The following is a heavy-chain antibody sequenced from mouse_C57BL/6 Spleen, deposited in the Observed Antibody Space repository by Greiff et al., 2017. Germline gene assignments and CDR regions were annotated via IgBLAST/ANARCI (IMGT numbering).Heavy chain of an antibody. D-gene: IGHD2-4*01. CDR1: GYTFTSYW. J-gene: IGHJ3*01. V-gene: IGHV1-50*01. Sequence: VQLQQPGAELVKPGASVKLSCKASGYTFTSYWMQWVKQRPRQGLEWIGEIDPSDSYTNYNQKFKGKATLTVDTSSSTAYMQLSSLTSEDSAVYYCARGGYDYPFAYWGQGTLVTVSA. CDR3: ARGGYDYPFAY. CDR2: IDPSDSYT.